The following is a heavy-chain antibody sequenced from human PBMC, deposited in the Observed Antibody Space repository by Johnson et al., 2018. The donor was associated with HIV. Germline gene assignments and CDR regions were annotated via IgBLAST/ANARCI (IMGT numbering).Heavy chain of an antibody. V-gene: IGHV3-66*01. D-gene: IGHD6-13*01. CDR3: ASKAAGTMHAFDI. CDR2: IYSGGST. Sequence: VLLVESGGGLVQPGGSLRLSCAASGFTVSSNYMSLVRQAPGKGLEWVSVIYSGGSTYYANSVKGRFTISRDNSKNTLYLQMNSLRAEDTAVYYCASKAAGTMHAFDIWGQGTMVTVSS. CDR1: GFTVSSNY. J-gene: IGHJ3*02.